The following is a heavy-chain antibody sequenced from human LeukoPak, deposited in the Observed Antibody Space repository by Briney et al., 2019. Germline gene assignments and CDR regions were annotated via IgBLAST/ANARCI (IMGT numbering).Heavy chain of an antibody. CDR3: ARGVFVGYSYGYGFDY. J-gene: IGHJ4*02. CDR1: GVSIRSYY. V-gene: IGHV4-59*01. Sequence: SETLSLTCTVSGVSIRSYYWTWIRQPPGKGLEWIGYFDYSGSTNYNPSLKSRVTISVDTSKNQFSLKLSSVTAADTAVYYCARGVFVGYSYGYGFDYWGQGTLVTVSS. CDR2: FDYSGST. D-gene: IGHD5-18*01.